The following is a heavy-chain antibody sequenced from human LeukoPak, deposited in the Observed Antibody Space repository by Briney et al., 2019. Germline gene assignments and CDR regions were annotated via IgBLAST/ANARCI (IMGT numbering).Heavy chain of an antibody. Sequence: ASVKVSCEASGYTFISYGISWVRQAPGQGLEWMGWISAYNGNTNYAQKLQGRVTMTTDTSTSTVYMELRSLRSDDTAVYYCARVRYDSSGYYYVDYWGQGTLVTVSS. J-gene: IGHJ4*02. CDR2: ISAYNGNT. V-gene: IGHV1-18*01. CDR1: GYTFISYG. CDR3: ARVRYDSSGYYYVDY. D-gene: IGHD3-22*01.